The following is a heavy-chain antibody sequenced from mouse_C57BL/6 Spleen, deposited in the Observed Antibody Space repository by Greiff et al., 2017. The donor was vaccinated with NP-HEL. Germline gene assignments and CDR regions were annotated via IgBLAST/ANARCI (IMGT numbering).Heavy chain of an antibody. D-gene: IGHD1-1*01. CDR1: GYAFSSSW. CDR2: IYPGDGDT. Sequence: VQLQQSGPELVKPGASVKISCKASGYAFSSSWMNWVKQRPGKGLEWIGRIYPGDGDTNYNGKFKGKATLTADKSSSTADMQLSSLTSEDSAVYFCATYYGSPAWFAYWGQGTLVTVSA. J-gene: IGHJ3*01. V-gene: IGHV1-82*01. CDR3: ATYYGSPAWFAY.